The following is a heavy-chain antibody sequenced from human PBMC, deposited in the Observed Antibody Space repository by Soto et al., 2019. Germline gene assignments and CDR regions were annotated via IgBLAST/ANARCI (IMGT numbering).Heavy chain of an antibody. J-gene: IGHJ6*02. V-gene: IGHV3-23*01. CDR3: AKVRTPEPYYYYYGMDV. D-gene: IGHD1-26*01. CDR2: ISGSGSST. Sequence: AGSLRLSCAASGFTFSSYAMGWVRQAPGKGLEWVSVISGSGSSTYYADSVKGRFTISRDNSKNTLYLQMNSLRAEDTAVYWCAKVRTPEPYYYYYGMDVWGQGTTVTVSS. CDR1: GFTFSSYA.